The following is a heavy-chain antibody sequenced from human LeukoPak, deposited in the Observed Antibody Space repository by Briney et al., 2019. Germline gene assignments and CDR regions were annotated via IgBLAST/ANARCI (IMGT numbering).Heavy chain of an antibody. CDR3: ARVLMTPHFDY. Sequence: QPGGSLRLSCAASGFTFSSYWMSWVRQAPGKGPEWVAKIKQDGSEIYYVDSVKGRFTISRDNAKNSLYLQMNSLRVEDTAVYYCARVLMTPHFDYWGQGTLVTVSS. CDR2: IKQDGSEI. CDR1: GFTFSSYW. J-gene: IGHJ4*02. V-gene: IGHV3-7*01. D-gene: IGHD3-16*01.